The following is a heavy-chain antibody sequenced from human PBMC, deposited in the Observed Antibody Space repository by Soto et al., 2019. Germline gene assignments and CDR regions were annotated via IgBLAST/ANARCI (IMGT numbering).Heavy chain of an antibody. CDR2: ISYDGSNK. CDR1: GFTFSSYA. Sequence: GGSLRLSCAASGFTFSSYAMHWVRQAPGKGLEWVAVISYDGSNKYYADSVKGRFTISRDNSKNTLYLQMNSLRAEDTAVYYCARSAGDIVVVPALYYYYYGMDVWGQGTTVTVSS. D-gene: IGHD2-2*01. J-gene: IGHJ6*02. CDR3: ARSAGDIVVVPALYYYYYGMDV. V-gene: IGHV3-30-3*01.